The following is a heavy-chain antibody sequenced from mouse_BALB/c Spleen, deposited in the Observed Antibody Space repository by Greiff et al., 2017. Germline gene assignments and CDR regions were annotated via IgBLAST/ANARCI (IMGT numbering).Heavy chain of an antibody. V-gene: IGHV5-6-5*01. D-gene: IGHD2-4*01. Sequence: DVHLVESGGGLVKPGGSLKLSCAASGFTFSSYAMSWVRQTPEKRLEWVASISSGGSTYYPDSVKGRFTISRDNARNILYLQMSSLRSEDTAMYYCARIYYDYGEAMDYWGQGTSVTVSS. CDR3: ARIYYDYGEAMDY. J-gene: IGHJ4*01. CDR1: GFTFSSYA. CDR2: ISSGGST.